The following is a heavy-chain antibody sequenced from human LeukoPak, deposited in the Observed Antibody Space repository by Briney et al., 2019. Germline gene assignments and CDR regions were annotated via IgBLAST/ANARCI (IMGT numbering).Heavy chain of an antibody. V-gene: IGHV1-18*01. CDR1: GYTFTSYD. CDR3: AREPIVVGSGYMAV. D-gene: IGHD2-15*01. Sequence: ASVKVSCKASGYTFTSYDISWVRQAPGQGLEWMGWISAYNNNTTYAQKFQGRVTMTTDTSTSTAYMELRSLRSDDTAVYYCAREPIVVGSGYMAVWGKGTTVTVSS. J-gene: IGHJ6*03. CDR2: ISAYNNNT.